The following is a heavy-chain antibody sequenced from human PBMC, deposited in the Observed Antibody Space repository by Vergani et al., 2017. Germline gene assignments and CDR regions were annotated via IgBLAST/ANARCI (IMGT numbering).Heavy chain of an antibody. Sequence: QVQLVESGGGVVQPGRSLRLSCAASGFTFSSYGMHWVRQAPGKGLEWVAVISYDGSNKYYADSVKGRFTISRDNSKNTLYLQMNSLRAEDTAVYYCAKEGGLVRWFGESYFDYWGQGTLVTVSS. CDR2: ISYDGSNK. D-gene: IGHD3-10*01. CDR3: AKEGGLVRWFGESYFDY. J-gene: IGHJ4*02. CDR1: GFTFSSYG. V-gene: IGHV3-30*18.